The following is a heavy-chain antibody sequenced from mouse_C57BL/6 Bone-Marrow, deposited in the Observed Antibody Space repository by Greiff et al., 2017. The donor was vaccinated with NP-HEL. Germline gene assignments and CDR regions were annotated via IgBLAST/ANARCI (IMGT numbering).Heavy chain of an antibody. D-gene: IGHD1-1*01. CDR3: ARPLLNGSGTWFAY. Sequence: EVQGVESGGGLVQPGGSLKLSCAASGFTFSDYGMAWVRQAPRKGPEWVAFISNLAYSIYYADTVTGRFTISRENAKNTLYLEMSSLRSEDTAMYYCARPLLNGSGTWFAYWGQGTLVTVSA. V-gene: IGHV5-15*01. CDR2: ISNLAYSI. CDR1: GFTFSDYG. J-gene: IGHJ3*01.